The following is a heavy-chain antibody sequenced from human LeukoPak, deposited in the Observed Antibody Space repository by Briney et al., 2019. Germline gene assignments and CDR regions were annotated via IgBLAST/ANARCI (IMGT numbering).Heavy chain of an antibody. D-gene: IGHD6-13*01. J-gene: IGHJ4*02. CDR2: IYYSGST. Sequence: SETLSLTCTVSGGSISSSSYYWGWIRQPPGKGLEWIGSIYYSGSTYYNPSLKSRVTISVDTSKNQFSLMLSSVTAADTAVYYCATGAGYSSSWGLLDYWGQGTLVTVSS. CDR3: ATGAGYSSSWGLLDY. CDR1: GGSISSSSYY. V-gene: IGHV4-39*07.